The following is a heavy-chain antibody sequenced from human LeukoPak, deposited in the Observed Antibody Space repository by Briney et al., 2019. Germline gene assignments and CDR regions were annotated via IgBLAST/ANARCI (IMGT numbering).Heavy chain of an antibody. D-gene: IGHD3-22*01. CDR1: GGTFSSYA. CDR2: IIPIFGTA. V-gene: IGHV1-69*05. CDR3: ARGGTYYSSGYYYYFDY. Sequence: SVKVSCKASGGTFSSYAISWVRQAPGQGLEWMGRIIPIFGTANYAQKFQGRVTITTDESTSAAYMELSSLRSEDTAVYYCARGGTYYSSGYYYYFDYWGQGTLVTVSS. J-gene: IGHJ4*02.